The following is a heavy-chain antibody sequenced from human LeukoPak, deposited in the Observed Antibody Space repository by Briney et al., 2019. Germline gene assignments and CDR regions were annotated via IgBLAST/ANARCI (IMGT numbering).Heavy chain of an antibody. V-gene: IGHV3-23*01. CDR1: GFTFSSYA. D-gene: IGHD6-13*01. Sequence: GGSLRLSCAASGFTFSSYAMSWVRHAPGKGLEWVSAISGSGGSTYYADSVKGRFTISRDNSKNTLYLQMNSLRAEDTAVYYCARELAYYYYMDVWGKGTTVTVSS. J-gene: IGHJ6*03. CDR3: ARELAYYYYMDV. CDR2: ISGSGGST.